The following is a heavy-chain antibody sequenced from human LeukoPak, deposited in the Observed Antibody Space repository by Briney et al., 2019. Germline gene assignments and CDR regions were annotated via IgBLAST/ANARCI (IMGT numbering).Heavy chain of an antibody. Sequence: GGSLRLSCAASGFIFSSYGLHWVRQAPGKGLEWVALISHDEKNIYYADSVKGRLTISRDNSKNTLYLQMNSLRIEDTAVYYCAKVPVAGAIGWVDPWGQGTLVTVAS. CDR3: AKVPVAGAIGWVDP. V-gene: IGHV3-30*18. CDR1: GFIFSSYG. J-gene: IGHJ5*02. D-gene: IGHD2-2*02. CDR2: ISHDEKNI.